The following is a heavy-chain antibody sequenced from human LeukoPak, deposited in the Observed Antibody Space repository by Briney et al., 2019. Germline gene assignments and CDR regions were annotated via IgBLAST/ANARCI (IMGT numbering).Heavy chain of an antibody. J-gene: IGHJ6*02. CDR3: ATDYGDNSTYYFYGLDV. D-gene: IGHD4-23*01. CDR1: ALTFSNYE. V-gene: IGHV3-48*03. Sequence: GGSLRLSCVGSALTFSNYEMNWVRQAPGKGLEWLSYISSSGSITYQGDSVKGRSTISRDNAKNSLFLQMSSLRAEDTGVYYCATDYGDNSTYYFYGLDVWGQGTTVIVSS. CDR2: ISSSGSIT.